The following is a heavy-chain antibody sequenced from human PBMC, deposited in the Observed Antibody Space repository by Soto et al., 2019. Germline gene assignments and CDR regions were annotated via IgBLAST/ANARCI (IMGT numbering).Heavy chain of an antibody. CDR2: MNPNSGNT. CDR1: GYTFTSYD. Sequence: ASVKVSCKASGYTFTSYDINWVRQASGEGLEWMGWMNPNSGNTGYAQKFQGRVTMTRNTSISTAYMELSSLRSEDTAVYYCARVSRITIFGATRYYGMDVWGQGTTVTASS. V-gene: IGHV1-8*01. D-gene: IGHD3-3*01. J-gene: IGHJ6*02. CDR3: ARVSRITIFGATRYYGMDV.